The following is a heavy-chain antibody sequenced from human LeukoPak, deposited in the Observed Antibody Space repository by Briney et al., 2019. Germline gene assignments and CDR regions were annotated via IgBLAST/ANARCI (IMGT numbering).Heavy chain of an antibody. Sequence: PSETLSLTCTVSGYSISSGYYWGWIRQPPGKGLEWIGSIYHSGSTYYNPSLKSRVTISVDTSKNQFSLKLSSVTAADTAVYYCARDLYNWNNWGFDPWGQGTLVTVSS. CDR2: IYHSGST. D-gene: IGHD1/OR15-1a*01. V-gene: IGHV4-38-2*02. CDR1: GYSISSGYY. J-gene: IGHJ5*02. CDR3: ARDLYNWNNWGFDP.